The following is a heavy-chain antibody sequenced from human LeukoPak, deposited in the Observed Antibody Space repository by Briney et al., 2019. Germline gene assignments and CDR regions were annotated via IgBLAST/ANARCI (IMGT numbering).Heavy chain of an antibody. V-gene: IGHV1-69*05. Sequence: GASVKVSCKASGGTFSSYAISWVRQAPGQGLEWMGGIIPIFGTANYALKFQGRVTITTDESTSTAYMELSSLRSEDTAVYYCARVRTVAATRVYYYYYYMDVWGKGTTVTVSS. D-gene: IGHD2-15*01. CDR3: ARVRTVAATRVYYYYYYMDV. CDR2: IIPIFGTA. J-gene: IGHJ6*03. CDR1: GGTFSSYA.